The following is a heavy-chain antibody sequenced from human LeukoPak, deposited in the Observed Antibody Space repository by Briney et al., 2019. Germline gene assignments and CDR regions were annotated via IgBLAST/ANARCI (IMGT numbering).Heavy chain of an antibody. CDR2: LRYDGINK. CDR3: AKDLYIVIVPAAIDY. Sequence: GGSLRLSCAASGFTFSSYGMHWVRQAPVKGLEWVEYLRYDGINKYYADSVKGRFTISRDNSKNTLYLQMNSLRSEYTGVYYCAKDLYIVIVPAAIDYWGQGTRVTVSS. D-gene: IGHD2-2*01. CDR1: GFTFSSYG. V-gene: IGHV3-30*02. J-gene: IGHJ4*02.